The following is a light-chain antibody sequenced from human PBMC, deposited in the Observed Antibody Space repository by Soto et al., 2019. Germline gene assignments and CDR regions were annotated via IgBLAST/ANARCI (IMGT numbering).Light chain of an antibody. Sequence: EVVMTQSPATLSVSPGERVTLSCRASQSVRSNLAWYQQKPGQSPRLLIYGASTRANGIPARFSGSGSGTELTLTISSLQSEDFAVYDCQQYKNWPTITFGQGTRLEIK. J-gene: IGKJ5*01. CDR1: QSVRSN. CDR2: GAS. CDR3: QQYKNWPTIT. V-gene: IGKV3-15*01.